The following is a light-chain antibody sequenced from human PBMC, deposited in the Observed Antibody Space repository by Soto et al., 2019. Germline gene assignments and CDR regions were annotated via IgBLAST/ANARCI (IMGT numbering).Light chain of an antibody. V-gene: IGKV2-28*01. J-gene: IGKJ5*01. CDR3: MRGRQLPVT. CDR2: WAS. Sequence: DIVLTQSPLSLPVTPGEPASISCRSSQSLLHSTGNNNLDWYLQKPGQPPQLLSYWASSPASGVSARFSGSGSGTDFALSISRGGVEDVGVYYCMRGRQLPVTLGQGTRLDI. CDR1: QSLLHSTGNNN.